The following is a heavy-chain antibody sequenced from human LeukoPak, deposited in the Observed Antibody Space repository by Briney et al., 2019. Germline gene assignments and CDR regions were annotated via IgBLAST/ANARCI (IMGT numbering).Heavy chain of an antibody. CDR2: INYDGSST. CDR1: GFTFSSYW. CDR3: AREAAAGTAGAYGMDV. D-gene: IGHD6-13*01. Sequence: GGSLGLSCAASGFTFSSYWMHWVRQAPGKGLVWVSRINYDGSSTSYADSVKGRFTISRDNAKNTLYLQMNSLRAEDTAVYYCAREAAAGTAGAYGMDVWGQGTTVTVSS. V-gene: IGHV3-74*01. J-gene: IGHJ6*02.